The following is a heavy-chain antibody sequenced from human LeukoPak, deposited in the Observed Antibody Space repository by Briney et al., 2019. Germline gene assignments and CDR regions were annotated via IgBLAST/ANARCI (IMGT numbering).Heavy chain of an antibody. CDR3: ARHPNYGGNSGEAFDY. CDR2: IYPGDSDT. D-gene: IGHD4-23*01. V-gene: IGHV5-51*01. CDR1: GYSFTSYW. J-gene: IGHJ4*02. Sequence: GESLKISCKGSGYSFTSYWIGWVRQMPGKGLEWMGIIYPGDSDTRYSPSFQGQVTISADKSISTAYLQWSSLKASDTAMYYCARHPNYGGNSGEAFDYWGQGTLVTVSS.